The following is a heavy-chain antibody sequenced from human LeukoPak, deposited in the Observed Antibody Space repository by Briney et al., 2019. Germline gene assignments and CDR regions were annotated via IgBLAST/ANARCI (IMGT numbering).Heavy chain of an antibody. CDR3: ARHRVVVAAAPPTWFDP. CDR2: INTYNGNA. D-gene: IGHD2-2*01. Sequence: ASVKVSCKASGYTFTSYGVGWVRQAPGQGLEWMGWINTYNGNADYAQKLQGRVTMTTDTSTSTAYMELRNLISDDTAVYYCARHRVVVAAAPPTWFDPWGQGTLVTVSS. J-gene: IGHJ5*02. CDR1: GYTFTSYG. V-gene: IGHV1-18*01.